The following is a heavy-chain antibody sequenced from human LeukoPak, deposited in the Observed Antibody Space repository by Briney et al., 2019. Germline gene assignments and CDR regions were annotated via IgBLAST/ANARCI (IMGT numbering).Heavy chain of an antibody. D-gene: IGHD3-16*01. CDR2: IYYSGST. CDR1: GSSISTYY. V-gene: IGHV4-59*01. Sequence: SSETLSLTCTVSGSSISTYYWTCIRQPPGKGLEWIGYIYYSGSTNYNPSLKSRVTMPVDTSKNQFSLKLSSVTAADTAVYYCARDRLGLPVDYWGRGTLVTVSS. J-gene: IGHJ4*02. CDR3: ARDRLGLPVDY.